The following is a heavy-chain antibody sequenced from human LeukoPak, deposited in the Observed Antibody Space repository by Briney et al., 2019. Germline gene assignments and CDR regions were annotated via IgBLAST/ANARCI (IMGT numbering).Heavy chain of an antibody. V-gene: IGHV3-23*01. Sequence: GGSLTLSCAASGFTFSSYAMTWVRKAPDKGLEWVSAISGSDGSTYYADSVKGRFTISRDDSQNTLYLQMNSLSAEDTAVYYCAKVETSGGANCYALDYWGQGTLVTVSS. CDR3: AKVETSGGANCYALDY. D-gene: IGHD2-2*01. CDR2: ISGSDGST. CDR1: GFTFSSYA. J-gene: IGHJ4*02.